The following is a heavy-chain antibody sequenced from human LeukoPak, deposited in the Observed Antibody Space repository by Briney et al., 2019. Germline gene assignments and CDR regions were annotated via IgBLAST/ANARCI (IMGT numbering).Heavy chain of an antibody. D-gene: IGHD6-13*01. CDR2: ISSSGSII. J-gene: IGHJ3*02. Sequence: GGSLRLSCAASGFTFSDYYMSWIRQAPGKGLEWVSYISSSGSIIYYADSVKGRFTISRDNAKNSLYLQMNSLRAEDTAVYYCARDFKPHHSSSWSDAFDIWGQGTMVTVSS. CDR1: GFTFSDYY. CDR3: ARDFKPHHSSSWSDAFDI. V-gene: IGHV3-11*04.